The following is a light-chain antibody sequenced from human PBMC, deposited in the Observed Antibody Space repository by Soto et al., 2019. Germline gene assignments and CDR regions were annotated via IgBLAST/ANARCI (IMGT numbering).Light chain of an antibody. J-gene: IGLJ1*01. CDR2: EVS. Sequence: QSALTQPASMSGSPGQSITISCTGSSSDVGRYNYVSWYQQHPGKAPKLVISEVSNRPSGVSDRFSGSKSGNTASLTISGLQSEDEADYYCSSSTGTSSTLYVFGTGTKVSVL. V-gene: IGLV2-14*01. CDR1: SSDVGRYNY. CDR3: SSSTGTSSTLYV.